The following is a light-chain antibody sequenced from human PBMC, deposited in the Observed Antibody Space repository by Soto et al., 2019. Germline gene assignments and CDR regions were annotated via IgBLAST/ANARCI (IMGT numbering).Light chain of an antibody. V-gene: IGKV3-20*01. CDR1: QSISSNY. CDR2: GAS. CDR3: QQYDNLPRT. Sequence: EIVLTQSPGTLSLSPGERATLSCRASQSISSNYLAWHQQKPGQAPRLLIYGASNRATGVPDKFSGSGSGTDFTLTIDRLEPEDFAVYYCQQYDNLPRTFGPGTKVEFK. J-gene: IGKJ1*01.